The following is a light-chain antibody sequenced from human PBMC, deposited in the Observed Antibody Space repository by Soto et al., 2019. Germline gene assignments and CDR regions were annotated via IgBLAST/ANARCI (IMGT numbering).Light chain of an antibody. Sequence: QSALTQPRSVSGSPGQSITISCIGTSSDVGAYKYVSWYQQYPGKAPKLMIYDVTKRPSGVPDCFSGSKSGNPASLTISGLQDEDEADYYSCSYAVGYTFVFGGGTQLTVL. CDR3: CSYAVGYTFV. J-gene: IGLJ3*02. CDR2: DVT. V-gene: IGLV2-11*01. CDR1: SSDVGAYKY.